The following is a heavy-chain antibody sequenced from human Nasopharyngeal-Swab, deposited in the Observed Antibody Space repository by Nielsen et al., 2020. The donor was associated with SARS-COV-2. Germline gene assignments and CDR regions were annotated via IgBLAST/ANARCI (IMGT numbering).Heavy chain of an antibody. V-gene: IGHV1-3*04. D-gene: IGHD3-10*01. J-gene: IGHJ4*02. Sequence: ASVKVSCKTSGYTFNKYAIHWVRQAPGQGLEWMGWINTGDGNTKYSQQLQGRVIITRDTFASTVYMDLTSLRSEDTAVYYCARDSGNDYSSFHWGQGTLVTVSS. CDR1: GYTFNKYA. CDR3: ARDSGNDYSSFH. CDR2: INTGDGNT.